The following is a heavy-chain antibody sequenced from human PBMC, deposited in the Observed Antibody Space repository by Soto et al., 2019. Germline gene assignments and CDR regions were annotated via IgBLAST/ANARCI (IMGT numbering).Heavy chain of an antibody. D-gene: IGHD6-13*01. J-gene: IGHJ4*02. CDR3: AKSHFPIAASRQPHFDH. V-gene: IGHV3-23*01. CDR2: ISGSGRST. Sequence: GGSLRLSCAASGFTFSSYAMSWVRQAPGKGLEWVSVISGSGRSTYYADSVKGRFTISRDDSSNTVFLQMNTLTAEDTAIYYCAKSHFPIAASRQPHFDHWGQGALVTVSS. CDR1: GFTFSSYA.